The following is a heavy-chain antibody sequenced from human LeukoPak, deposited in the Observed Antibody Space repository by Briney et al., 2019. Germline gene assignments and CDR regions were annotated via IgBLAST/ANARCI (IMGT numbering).Heavy chain of an antibody. J-gene: IGHJ4*02. CDR2: IKKDGSEK. CDR1: GFTFSDHW. Sequence: GGSLRLSCAASGFTFSDHWMSWVRQVPGKGLEWVADIKKDGSEKNEVDSAKGRFTISRDSAKNSLYLEMNSLRAEDTAVYYCARGPSYGARCDYLDYWGQGALVTVSS. V-gene: IGHV3-7*01. CDR3: ARGPSYGARCDYLDY. D-gene: IGHD4/OR15-4a*01.